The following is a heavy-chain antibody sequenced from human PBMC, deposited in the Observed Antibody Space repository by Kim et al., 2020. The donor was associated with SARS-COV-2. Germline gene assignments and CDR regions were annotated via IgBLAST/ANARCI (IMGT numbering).Heavy chain of an antibody. J-gene: IGHJ4*02. CDR3: ARRGEHCGSFCYGLDY. D-gene: IGHD2-21*01. Sequence: ASVKVSCKASGYIFSNYAMYWVRQAPGQRFEWMGWINTGNGNTRYSQNFQGRVAITRDTSASTVYMELSSLRSEDTAIYYCARRGEHCGSFCYGLDYWGQGTLVTVSS. V-gene: IGHV1-3*04. CDR1: GYIFSNYA. CDR2: INTGNGNT.